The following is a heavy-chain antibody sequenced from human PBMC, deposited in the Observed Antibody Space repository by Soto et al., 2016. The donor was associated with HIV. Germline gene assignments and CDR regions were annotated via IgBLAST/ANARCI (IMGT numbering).Heavy chain of an antibody. CDR1: GGSISSGGYY. CDR2: IYYSEST. CDR3: AAFYMIVVLLAQFDY. Sequence: QVQLQESGPGLVKPSQTLSLTCTVSGGSISSGGYYWTWIRQHPGKGLERIGYIYYSESTYYNPSLKTRVTISVDTSKNHFSLKLSSVTAADTAVYYCAAFYMIVVLLAQFDYWGQGTLVTVSS. D-gene: IGHD3-22*01. V-gene: IGHV4-31*03. J-gene: IGHJ4*02.